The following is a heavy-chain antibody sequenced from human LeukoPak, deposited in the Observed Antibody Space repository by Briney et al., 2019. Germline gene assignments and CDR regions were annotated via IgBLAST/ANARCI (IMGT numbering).Heavy chain of an antibody. CDR2: IIPIFGTA. V-gene: IGHV1-69*13. CDR3: ARVMITFGRNAEYFQH. J-gene: IGHJ1*01. D-gene: IGHD3-16*01. Sequence: ASVNVSCKASGGTFSSYAISWVRQAPGQGLEWMGGIIPIFGTANYAQKFQGRVTITADESTSTAYMELSSLRSEDTAVYYCARVMITFGRNAEYFQHWGQGTLVTVSS. CDR1: GGTFSSYA.